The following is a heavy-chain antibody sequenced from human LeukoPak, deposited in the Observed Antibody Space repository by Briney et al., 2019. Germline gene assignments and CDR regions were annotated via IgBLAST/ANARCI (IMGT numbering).Heavy chain of an antibody. V-gene: IGHV4-61*03. Sequence: PSETLSLTCSVSGDSVSSGDYYWNWIRQPPGKELEWIGYIHHSGSTNYNPSLNSRVTISLDTSKNHFSLRLTSVTAADTAVYFCAKGPRGGTEYNYFDPWGQGTLVTVSS. CDR2: IHHSGST. D-gene: IGHD1-1*01. CDR3: AKGPRGGTEYNYFDP. J-gene: IGHJ5*02. CDR1: GDSVSSGDYY.